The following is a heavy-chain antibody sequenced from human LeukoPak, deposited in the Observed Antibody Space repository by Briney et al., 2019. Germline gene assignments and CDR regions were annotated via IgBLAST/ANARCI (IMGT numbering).Heavy chain of an antibody. CDR2: IYHSGST. D-gene: IGHD3-22*01. CDR1: GDSISKPYY. J-gene: IGHJ4*02. V-gene: IGHV4-38-2*02. CDR3: ARVSGDTSGFIRY. Sequence: SETLPLTCSVSGDSISKPYYWGWIRQPPGKGLEWIGSIYHSGSTYYNPSLTSRVTMSVDTSKNQFSLKLNSVTAADTAVYYCARVSGDTSGFIRYSGQGTLVTVSS.